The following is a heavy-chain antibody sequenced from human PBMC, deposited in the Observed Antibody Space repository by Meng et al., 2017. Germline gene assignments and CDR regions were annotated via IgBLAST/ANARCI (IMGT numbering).Heavy chain of an antibody. CDR3: ARESMYNWFDP. V-gene: IGHV3-66*02. CDR2: IYSGGST. Sequence: VRLLEAGGGLGTPGGSLRLSCAASGFTVSSNYMSCVRQAPGKGLEWVSVIYSGGSTYYADSVKGRFTISRDNSKNTLYLQMNSLRAEDTAVYYCARESMYNWFDPWGQGTLVTVS. D-gene: IGHD6-6*01. J-gene: IGHJ5*02. CDR1: GFTVSSNY.